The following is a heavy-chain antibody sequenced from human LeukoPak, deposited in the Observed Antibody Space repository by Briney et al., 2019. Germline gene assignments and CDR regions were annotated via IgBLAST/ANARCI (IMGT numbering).Heavy chain of an antibody. CDR2: IKQDGNEK. CDR3: ARGDSALIKYYYYMDV. Sequence: GGSLRLSCAASGFTLSSNWMSWVRQAPGKGLEWVANIKQDGNEKYYVDSVKGRFTISRDNAKNSLYLKMNSLRAEDTAVYYCARGDSALIKYYYYMDVWGKGTTVIVSS. CDR1: GFTLSSNW. J-gene: IGHJ6*03. D-gene: IGHD2-8*01. V-gene: IGHV3-7*01.